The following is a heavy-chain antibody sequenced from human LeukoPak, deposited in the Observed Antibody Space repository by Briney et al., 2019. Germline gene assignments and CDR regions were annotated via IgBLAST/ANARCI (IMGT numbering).Heavy chain of an antibody. Sequence: ASVKVSCKASGYTFTSYGISWVRQAPGQGLEWMGWISAYNGNTNYAQKLQGRVTMTADTSTSTAYMELRSLRSDDTAVYYCARVTSMVTPDAFDIWGQGTMVTVSS. CDR1: GYTFTSYG. CDR3: ARVTSMVTPDAFDI. CDR2: ISAYNGNT. V-gene: IGHV1-18*01. J-gene: IGHJ3*02. D-gene: IGHD5-18*01.